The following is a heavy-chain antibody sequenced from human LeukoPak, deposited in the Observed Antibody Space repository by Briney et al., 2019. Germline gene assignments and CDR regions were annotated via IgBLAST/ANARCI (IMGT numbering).Heavy chain of an antibody. CDR1: GYTFTSYY. J-gene: IGHJ4*02. V-gene: IGHV1-46*01. CDR3: ARYDGSYYHYFDY. CDR2: INPSGDST. D-gene: IGHD1-26*01. Sequence: GASVKVSCKASGYTFTSYYMHWVRQAPGQGLEWMGIINPSGDSTSYAQKLQGRVTMTTDTSTSTAYMELRSLRSDDTAVYYCARYDGSYYHYFDYWGQGTLVTVSS.